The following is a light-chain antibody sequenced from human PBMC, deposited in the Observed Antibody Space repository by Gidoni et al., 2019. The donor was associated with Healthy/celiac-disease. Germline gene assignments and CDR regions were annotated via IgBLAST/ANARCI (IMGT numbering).Light chain of an antibody. J-gene: IGLJ2*01. CDR2: EVS. Sequence: SVSGSPGQSITISCTGTSSDVGGYNYVSWYQQHPGKAPKLMIYEVSNRPSGVSNRFSGSKSGNTASLTISGLQAEDEADYYCSSYTSSSTVVFGGGTKLTVL. CDR3: SSYTSSSTVV. V-gene: IGLV2-14*01. CDR1: SSDVGGYNY.